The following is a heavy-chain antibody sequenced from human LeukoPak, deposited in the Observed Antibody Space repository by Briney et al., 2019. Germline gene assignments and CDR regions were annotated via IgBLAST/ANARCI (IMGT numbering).Heavy chain of an antibody. CDR1: GFSFSSYW. V-gene: IGHV3-7*01. J-gene: IGHJ4*02. CDR3: LEQLQNY. CDR2: IKLDGSEK. D-gene: IGHD6-6*01. Sequence: GGSLRLSCVDSGFSFSSYWMSWVRQAPGKGLEWVANIKLDGSEKYYVDSVKGRFTISRDNAKNSLYLQMNSLRAEDTAVYYCLEQLQNYWGQGTLVTVSS.